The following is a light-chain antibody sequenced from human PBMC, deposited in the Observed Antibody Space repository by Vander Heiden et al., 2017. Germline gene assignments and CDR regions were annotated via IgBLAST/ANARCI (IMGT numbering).Light chain of an antibody. V-gene: IGLV3-21*04. CDR2: YDS. CDR3: QVWDRGSDHYV. Sequence: YVLTQPPSVTVAPGKTGTITCGGTNIGGKSVHWYQQKPGQAPVLVVYYDSARPSGIPERFSGSNSENTATLTISRVEAGDEADYFCQVWDRGSDHYVFGTGTEVTVL. J-gene: IGLJ1*01. CDR1: NIGGKS.